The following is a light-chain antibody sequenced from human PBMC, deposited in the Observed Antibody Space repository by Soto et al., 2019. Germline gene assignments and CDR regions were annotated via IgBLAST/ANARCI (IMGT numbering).Light chain of an antibody. J-gene: IGLJ2*01. V-gene: IGLV1-44*01. Sequence: QSVLTQPPSASGTPGQRVTISCSGGKYNIGTHGVNWYQQVPGMAPKLIMYGNYQRPSGVSGRFSGSKSATSASLAISELQSEDEADYYCAAWDDSLNVLAFGGGTKLTVL. CDR1: KYNIGTHG. CDR3: AAWDDSLNVLA. CDR2: GNY.